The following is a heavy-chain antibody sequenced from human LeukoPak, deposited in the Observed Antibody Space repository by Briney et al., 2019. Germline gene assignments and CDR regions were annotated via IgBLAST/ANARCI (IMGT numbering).Heavy chain of an antibody. CDR1: GDSISSGDYY. V-gene: IGHV4-61*02. CDR3: ARVQSRLSWFDP. J-gene: IGHJ5*02. CDR2: ISSSGST. Sequence: SETLSLTCTVSGDSISSGDYYWSWIRQPAGKGLEWIGRISSSGSTNYNPSLKSRVTISVDTSKNQFSLKLSSVTAADTAVYYCARVQSRLSWFDPWGQGTLVTVSS.